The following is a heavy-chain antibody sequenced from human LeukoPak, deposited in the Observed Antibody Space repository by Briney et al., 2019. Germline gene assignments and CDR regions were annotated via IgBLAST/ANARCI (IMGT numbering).Heavy chain of an antibody. CDR1: GFSLSNPRMG. CDR2: IFSNDEK. CDR3: AHTEGRYGSGWSVNFDY. J-gene: IGHJ4*02. Sequence: SGPVLVKPTEPLMLTCTVSGFSLSNPRMGVSWIRQPPGKALEWLAHIFSNDEKSYITSLKSRLTISTDTSKNQVVLTMTNMDPVDTATYYCAHTEGRYGSGWSVNFDYWGQGTLVTVSS. D-gene: IGHD6-19*01. V-gene: IGHV2-26*01.